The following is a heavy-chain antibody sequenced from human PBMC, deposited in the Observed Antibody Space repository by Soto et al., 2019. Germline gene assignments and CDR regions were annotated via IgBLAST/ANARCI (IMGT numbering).Heavy chain of an antibody. CDR2: MNPNSGNT. V-gene: IGHV1-8*01. D-gene: IGHD5-12*01. J-gene: IGHJ5*02. Sequence: QVQLVQSGAEVKKPGASVKVSCKASGYTFTSYDINWVRQATGQGLEWMGWMNPNSGNTGYAQKFPVRATQTTXTSISTAYRELSSLRSEDAAVYSCARGWLHTQLDPWGEGALVTVSS. CDR3: ARGWLHTQLDP. CDR1: GYTFTSYD.